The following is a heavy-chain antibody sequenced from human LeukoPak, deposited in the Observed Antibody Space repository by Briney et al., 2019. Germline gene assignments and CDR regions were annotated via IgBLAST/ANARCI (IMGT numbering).Heavy chain of an antibody. CDR3: ATSASAAAGTPFDY. Sequence: GGSLRLSCAASGFTFSSYAMHWVRQAPGKGLEWVAVISYDGSNKYYADSVKGRFTISRDNSKNTLYLQMNSLRAEDTAVYYCATSASAAAGTPFDYWGRGTLVTVSS. J-gene: IGHJ4*02. V-gene: IGHV3-30*04. CDR1: GFTFSSYA. D-gene: IGHD6-13*01. CDR2: ISYDGSNK.